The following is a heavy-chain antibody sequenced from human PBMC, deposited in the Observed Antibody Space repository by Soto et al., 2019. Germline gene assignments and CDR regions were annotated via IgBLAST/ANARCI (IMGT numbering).Heavy chain of an antibody. CDR3: ARDRGYSYGYYYYYYGMDV. CDR2: TYYRSKWYN. J-gene: IGHJ6*02. V-gene: IGHV6-1*01. D-gene: IGHD5-18*01. CDR1: GDSVSSNSAA. Sequence: QVQLQQSGPGLVKPSQTLSLTCAISGDSVSSNSAAWNWIRQSPSRGLEWLGRTYYRSKWYNDYAVSVKSRITINPDTSKNQFSLQLNSVTPEDTAVYYCARDRGYSYGYYYYYYGMDVWGQGTTVTVSS.